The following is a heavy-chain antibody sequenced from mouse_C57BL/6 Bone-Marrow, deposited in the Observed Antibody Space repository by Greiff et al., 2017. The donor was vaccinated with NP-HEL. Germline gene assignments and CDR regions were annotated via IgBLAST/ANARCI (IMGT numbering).Heavy chain of an antibody. V-gene: IGHV1-82*01. J-gene: IGHJ3*01. CDR2: IYPGDGDT. D-gene: IGHD4-1*01. Sequence: VQLKESGPELVKPGASVKISCKASGYAFSSSWMNWVKQRPGKGLEWIGRIYPGDGDTNYNGKFKGKATLTADKSSSTAYMQLSSLTSEDSAVYFCAPLTGTAYWGQGTLVTVSA. CDR3: APLTGTAY. CDR1: GYAFSSSW.